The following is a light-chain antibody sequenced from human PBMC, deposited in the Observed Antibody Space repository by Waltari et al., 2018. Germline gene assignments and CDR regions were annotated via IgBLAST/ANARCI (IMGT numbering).Light chain of an antibody. CDR2: VNSDGSH. CDR1: SGHSSNV. CDR3: QTGGHGTWV. V-gene: IGLV4-69*01. Sequence: QLVLTQSPSASVSLGASVKLTCTLSSGHSSNVIAWLQQQPEKGPRFLMKVNSDGSHRKGDEIPDRFSGSSSGAERYLSISSLQSEDEADYFCQTGGHGTWVFGGGTKLTVL. J-gene: IGLJ3*02.